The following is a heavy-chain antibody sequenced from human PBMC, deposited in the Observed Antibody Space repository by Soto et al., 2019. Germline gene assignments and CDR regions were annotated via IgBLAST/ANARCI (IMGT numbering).Heavy chain of an antibody. CDR1: GFSFSNFV. CDR2: IGGGSEKI. Sequence: GGSLRLSCAASGFSFSNFVMSWVRQAPGKGLEWVSSIGGGSEKIYYSDSVKGRFTISRDNSKNTLYLQMNSLRAEDTALFYCARIFGAYDYFDYWGQGTPVTVSS. J-gene: IGHJ4*02. CDR3: ARIFGAYDYFDY. D-gene: IGHD5-12*01. V-gene: IGHV3-23*01.